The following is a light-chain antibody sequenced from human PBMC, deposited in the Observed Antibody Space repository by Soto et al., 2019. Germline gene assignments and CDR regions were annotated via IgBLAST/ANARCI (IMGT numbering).Light chain of an antibody. Sequence: PGERVTLSCRASQSVSSSYLTWYQQKPGQAPRLLIYGASTRATSIPARFSGSGSGTDFTLTISSLQPEDFAVYYCQQDYNSGSTFGQGTKLEIK. J-gene: IGKJ2*01. V-gene: IGKV3D-7*01. CDR3: QQDYNSGST. CDR1: QSVSSSY. CDR2: GAS.